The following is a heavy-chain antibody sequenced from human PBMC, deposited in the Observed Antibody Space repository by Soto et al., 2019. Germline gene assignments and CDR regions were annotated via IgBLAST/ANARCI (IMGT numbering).Heavy chain of an antibody. V-gene: IGHV3-30-3*01. CDR3: ARENYFDY. CDR1: GFTFSSYA. J-gene: IGHJ4*02. CDR2: ISYDGSNK. Sequence: PGGSLRLSCAASGFTFSSYAMHWVRLAPGKGLEWEAFISYDGSNKYYADSVKGRFTISGDNSKNTLYLQMNSLRAEDTAVYYCARENYFDYWGQGTLVTVSS.